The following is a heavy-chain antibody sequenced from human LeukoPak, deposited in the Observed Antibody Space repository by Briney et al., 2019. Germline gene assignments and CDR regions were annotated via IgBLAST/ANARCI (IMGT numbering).Heavy chain of an antibody. CDR1: GGSFSGYY. CDR2: INHSGST. D-gene: IGHD6-19*01. Sequence: SETLSLTCAVYGGSFSGYYWSWIRQPPGKGLEWIGEINHSGSTNYNPSLKSRVTISVDTSMNQFSLKLSSVTAADTAVYYWARRRIAVAGGRWFDPWGQGTLVTVSS. J-gene: IGHJ5*02. V-gene: IGHV4-34*01. CDR3: ARRRIAVAGGRWFDP.